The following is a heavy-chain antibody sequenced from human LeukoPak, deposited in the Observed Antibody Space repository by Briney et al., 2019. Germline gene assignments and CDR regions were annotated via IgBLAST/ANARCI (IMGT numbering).Heavy chain of an antibody. Sequence: SETLSLTCTVSGGSISSSSYYWGWIRQPPGKGLEWIGSIYYSGSTYYNPSLKSRVTISVDTSKNQFSLKLSSVTAADTAVCYCARRSGGYYDFWSGYYGMDVWGQGTTVTVSS. CDR1: GGSISSSSYY. V-gene: IGHV4-39*01. CDR3: ARRSGGYYDFWSGYYGMDV. J-gene: IGHJ6*02. D-gene: IGHD3-3*01. CDR2: IYYSGST.